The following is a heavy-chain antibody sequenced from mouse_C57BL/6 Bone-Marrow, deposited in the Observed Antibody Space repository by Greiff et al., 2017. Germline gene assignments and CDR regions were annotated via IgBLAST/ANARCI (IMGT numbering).Heavy chain of an antibody. D-gene: IGHD1-1*01. V-gene: IGHV1-81*01. Sequence: VQLQESGAELARPGASVKLSCKASGYTFTSYGISWVKQRPGQGLEWIGEIYPRSGNTYYNEKFKGKATLTADKSSSTAYMELRGLTSEDSAVYFCARDYYGSDWYFDVWGTGTTVTVSS. CDR3: ARDYYGSDWYFDV. CDR1: GYTFTSYG. J-gene: IGHJ1*03. CDR2: IYPRSGNT.